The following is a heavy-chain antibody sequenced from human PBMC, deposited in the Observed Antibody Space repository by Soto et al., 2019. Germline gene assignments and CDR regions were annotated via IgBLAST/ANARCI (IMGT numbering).Heavy chain of an antibody. V-gene: IGHV1-69*01. Sequence: QVQLVQSGAEVQKPGSSVKVSCKASGGTFSSYAISWVRQARGQGLEWMGGDIPIFGTANSAQKFQGSVTITADESSSQAYMEPSNLTSKDTSVYYCARIRGQVSRDYGVWYFDLWGRGTLVTVSS. CDR1: GGTFSSYA. J-gene: IGHJ2*01. CDR2: DIPIFGTA. D-gene: IGHD4-17*01. CDR3: ARIRGQVSRDYGVWYFDL.